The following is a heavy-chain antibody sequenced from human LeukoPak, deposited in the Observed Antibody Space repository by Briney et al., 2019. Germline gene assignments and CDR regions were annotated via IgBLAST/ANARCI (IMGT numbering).Heavy chain of an antibody. J-gene: IGHJ6*03. CDR1: GGSISGYY. Sequence: SETLSLTCSVSGGSISGYYWSWIRQPAGKGLEWIGRIYSSGSINYNPSLKSRVTMSVDTSKNQFSLKLSSVTAADTAVYYCARESLVASNYYMGVWGRGATVIVSS. V-gene: IGHV4-4*07. CDR3: ARESLVASNYYMGV. D-gene: IGHD3-9*01. CDR2: IYSSGSI.